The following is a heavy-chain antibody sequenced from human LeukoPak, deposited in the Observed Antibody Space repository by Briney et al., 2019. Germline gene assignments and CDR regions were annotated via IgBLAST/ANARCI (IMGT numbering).Heavy chain of an antibody. V-gene: IGHV1-2*06. J-gene: IGHJ5*02. CDR1: GYTFTGYY. CDR3: ARASVGGRDLVNWFDP. D-gene: IGHD2-15*01. Sequence: APVKVSCKASGYTFTGYYMHWVRQAPGQGLEWMGRINPNSGGTNYAQKFQGRVTMTRDTSISTAYMELSRLRSDDTAVYYCARASVGGRDLVNWFDPWGQGTLVTVSS. CDR2: INPNSGGT.